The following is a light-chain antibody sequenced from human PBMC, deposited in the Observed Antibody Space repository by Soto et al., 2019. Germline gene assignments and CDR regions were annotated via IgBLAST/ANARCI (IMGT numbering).Light chain of an antibody. CDR1: QSGNIN. V-gene: IGKV3D-15*01. Sequence: EIAMTQSPVTLSASPGERVTRSCRASQSGNINLAWYQQRPGQAPRVLIYGASNRASGIPDRFSGSGSGTDFTLTISSLEPDDFALYYCQQYKDWPPLTFGGGTRVEIK. CDR2: GAS. CDR3: QQYKDWPPLT. J-gene: IGKJ4*01.